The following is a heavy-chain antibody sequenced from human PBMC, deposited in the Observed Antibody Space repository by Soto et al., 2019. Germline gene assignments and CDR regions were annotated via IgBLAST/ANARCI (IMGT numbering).Heavy chain of an antibody. CDR3: ARGGYNYHGGLDY. CDR1: GYSFTSYW. D-gene: IGHD1-1*01. Sequence: GESRKISCKGSGYSFTSYWIAWVRQMPGKGLEWMGIIYPGDSDTRYSPSFQGQVTISADKSITTAYLQWSSLKASDTAIYFCARGGYNYHGGLDYWGQGTLVTVSS. J-gene: IGHJ4*02. V-gene: IGHV5-51*01. CDR2: IYPGDSDT.